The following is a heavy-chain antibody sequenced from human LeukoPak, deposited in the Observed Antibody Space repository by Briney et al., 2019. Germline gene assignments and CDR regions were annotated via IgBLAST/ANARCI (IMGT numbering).Heavy chain of an antibody. CDR2: ISSSGSTI. D-gene: IGHD3-10*02. Sequence: GRSLRLSCAASGFTFSSYEMNWVRQAPGKGLEWVSYISSSGSTIYYADSVKGRFTISRDNAKNSLYLQMDSLRAEDTAVYYCAELGITMIGGVWGKGTTVTISS. V-gene: IGHV3-48*03. J-gene: IGHJ6*04. CDR3: AELGITMIGGV. CDR1: GFTFSSYE.